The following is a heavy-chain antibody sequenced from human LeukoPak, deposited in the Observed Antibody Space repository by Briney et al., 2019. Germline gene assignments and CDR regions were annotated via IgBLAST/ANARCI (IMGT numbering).Heavy chain of an antibody. CDR1: GFTFSSYA. V-gene: IGHV3-23*01. CDR2: ISGSGGST. J-gene: IGHJ4*02. Sequence: GGSLRLSCAASGFTFSSYAMSWVRQAPGKGLEWVSAISGSGGSTYYADSVKGRFTISRDNPKNTLCLQMNSLRAEDTAVYYCAKDLPMYSSGWYYFRSWGQGTLVTVSS. CDR3: AKDLPMYSSGWYYFRS. D-gene: IGHD6-19*01.